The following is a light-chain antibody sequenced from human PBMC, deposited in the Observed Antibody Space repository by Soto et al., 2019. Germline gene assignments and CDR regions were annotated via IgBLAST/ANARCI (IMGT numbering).Light chain of an antibody. Sequence: EVVMTQSPATLSVSPVERDTLSCRASQTVSRNLAWYQQRPGQAPRLLIYDISNRATGVPARFSGSGSETEFTLTIRSLQSEDFAVYFCQQYNNWPSFGQGTRLEIK. CDR1: QTVSRN. V-gene: IGKV3-15*01. CDR3: QQYNNWPS. CDR2: DIS. J-gene: IGKJ5*01.